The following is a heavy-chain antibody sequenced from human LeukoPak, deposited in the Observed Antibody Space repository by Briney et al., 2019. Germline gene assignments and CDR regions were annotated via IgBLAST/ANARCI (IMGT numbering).Heavy chain of an antibody. CDR1: GYTFPSYG. V-gene: IGHV1-18*01. D-gene: IGHD3-10*01. CDR3: ARAGRVRGTYYGMDV. Sequence: GASVKVSCKASGYTFPSYGLSWVRQAPGQGLEWMGWISAYNGNTNYAQKVQGRVTMTTDTATSTAYMELRSLRSDDTAVYYCARAGRVRGTYYGMDVWGQGTTVTVSS. J-gene: IGHJ6*02. CDR2: ISAYNGNT.